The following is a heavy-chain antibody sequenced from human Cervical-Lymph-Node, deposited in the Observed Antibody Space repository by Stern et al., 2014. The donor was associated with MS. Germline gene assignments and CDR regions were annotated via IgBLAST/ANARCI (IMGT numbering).Heavy chain of an antibody. V-gene: IGHV1-18*01. CDR1: GYTFGTYGTTYG. CDR3: ARERLRDFSDYHFYH. J-gene: IGHJ4*02. CDR2: IMPYKWNT. D-gene: IGHD4-11*01. Sequence: QVQLVQSGAEVKKPGASVKVSCKASGYTFGTYGTTYGLSWMRQAPGQGLEWLGWIMPYKWNTYSAPQLQDRVTLTTDTSTNTAYLELRSLRSDDTSVYYCARERLRDFSDYHFYHWGQGTLVTVSS.